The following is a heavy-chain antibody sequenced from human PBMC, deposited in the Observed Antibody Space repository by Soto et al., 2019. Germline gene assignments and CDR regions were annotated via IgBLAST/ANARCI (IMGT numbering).Heavy chain of an antibody. Sequence: GGSLRLSCTASGFTFGDYAMSWVRQAPGKGLEWVGFIRSKAYGGTTEYAASVKGRFTISRDDSKSIAYLQMNSLKTEDTAVYYWTRRMYYYDSSGYYYGIDYWGQGTLVTVSS. J-gene: IGHJ4*01. D-gene: IGHD3-22*01. CDR1: GFTFGDYA. V-gene: IGHV3-49*04. CDR3: TRRMYYYDSSGYYYGIDY. CDR2: IRSKAYGGTT.